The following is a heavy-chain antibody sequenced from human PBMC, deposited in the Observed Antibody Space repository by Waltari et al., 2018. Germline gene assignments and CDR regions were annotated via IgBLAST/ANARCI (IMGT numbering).Heavy chain of an antibody. Sequence: EMHLEESGAGLVRPGRSLTLSCAASGFTFDDYAMHLLRQVPGKGLEWVSGISWNGRTKAYAEFVKGRFTISRDNAKDLLFQQLGGLSPEDTALYYCAKDDWAGDTFGAFEVWGQGTMVT. J-gene: IGHJ3*01. D-gene: IGHD3-16*01. CDR1: GFTFDDYA. V-gene: IGHV3-9*01. CDR2: ISWNGRTK. CDR3: AKDDWAGDTFGAFEV.